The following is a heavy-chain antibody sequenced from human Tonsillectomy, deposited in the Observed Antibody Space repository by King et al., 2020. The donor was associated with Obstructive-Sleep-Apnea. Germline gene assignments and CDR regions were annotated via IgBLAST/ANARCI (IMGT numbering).Heavy chain of an antibody. Sequence: QLQESGPGLVKPSETLSLTCTVSGYSISSGYYWGWIRQPPGKGLEWIGSIYHSGSTYYNPSLKSRVTISVDTSKTQFALKLSSVTAADTAGDYCARGFDYYDSSGYYSHWYFDLWGRGTLVTVSS. CDR2: IYHSGST. V-gene: IGHV4-38-2*02. CDR1: GYSISSGYY. D-gene: IGHD3-22*01. CDR3: ARGFDYYDSSGYYSHWYFDL. J-gene: IGHJ2*01.